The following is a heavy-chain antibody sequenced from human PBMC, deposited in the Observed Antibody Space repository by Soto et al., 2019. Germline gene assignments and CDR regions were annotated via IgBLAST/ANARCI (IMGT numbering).Heavy chain of an antibody. CDR1: GFTFSSYA. V-gene: IGHV3-30*03. CDR3: ARDYSMVVVVPGY. CDR2: ISYDGSNE. J-gene: IGHJ4*02. Sequence: PGGSLSLSCAASGFTFSSYAMHWVRQAPGKGLEWVALISYDGSNEYYADSVKGRFTISRDNSKNTLYLQMNSLRAEDTAVYYCARDYSMVVVVPGYWGQGTLVTVSS. D-gene: IGHD3-22*01.